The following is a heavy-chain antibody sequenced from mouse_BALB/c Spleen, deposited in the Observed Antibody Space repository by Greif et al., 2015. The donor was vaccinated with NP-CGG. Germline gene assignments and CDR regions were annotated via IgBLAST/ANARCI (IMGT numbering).Heavy chain of an antibody. V-gene: IGHV14-3*02. CDR2: IDPANGNT. D-gene: IGHD4-1*01. CDR1: GFNIKDTY. J-gene: IGHJ1*01. Sequence: EVQLQQSGAELVKPGASVKLSCTASGFNIKDTYMHWVKQRPEQGLEWIGRIDPANGNTKYDPKFQGKATITADTSSNTAHLQLSSLTSEDTAVYYRARSRTGPYWYFDVWGAGTTVTVSS. CDR3: ARSRTGPYWYFDV.